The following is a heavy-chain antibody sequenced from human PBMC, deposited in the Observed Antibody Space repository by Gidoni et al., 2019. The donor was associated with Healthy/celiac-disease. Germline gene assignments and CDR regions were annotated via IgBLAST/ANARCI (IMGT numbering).Heavy chain of an antibody. CDR2: IYYSGST. CDR3: ARHDYDILTGFDY. J-gene: IGHJ4*02. CDR1: GGSISSSSYY. V-gene: IGHV4-39*01. Sequence: QLQLQESGPGLVKPSETLSLTCTVSGGSISSSSYYWGWIRQPPGKGLAWIGSIYYSGSTYYNPSLKSRVTISVDTSKNQFSLKLSSVTAADTAVYYCARHDYDILTGFDYWGQGTLVTVSS. D-gene: IGHD3-9*01.